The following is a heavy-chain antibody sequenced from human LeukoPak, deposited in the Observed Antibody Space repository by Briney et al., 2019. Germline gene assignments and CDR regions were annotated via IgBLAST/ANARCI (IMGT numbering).Heavy chain of an antibody. Sequence: SVRVSCKASRGTFSSYAISWVRQAPGQGLEWMGGIIPIFGTANYAQKFQGRVTITADESTSTAYMELSSLRSEDTAVYYCARGELLLGGDYWGQGTLVTVSS. D-gene: IGHD1-26*01. J-gene: IGHJ4*02. CDR2: IIPIFGTA. V-gene: IGHV1-69*13. CDR3: ARGELLLGGDY. CDR1: RGTFSSYA.